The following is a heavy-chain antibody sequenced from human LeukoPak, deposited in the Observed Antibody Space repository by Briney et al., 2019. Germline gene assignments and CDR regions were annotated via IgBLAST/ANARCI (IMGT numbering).Heavy chain of an antibody. CDR1: GFIFDDYA. D-gene: IGHD4-17*01. Sequence: GGSLRLSCAASGFIFDDYAMHWVRQAPGKGLEWVSLISGDGTRTYYADSVKGRFTISRDNSKNSLYLQMNSLRTADTALYYCAKVPDYGDFIFDYWGQGTLVTVSS. CDR3: AKVPDYGDFIFDY. V-gene: IGHV3-43*02. CDR2: ISGDGTRT. J-gene: IGHJ4*02.